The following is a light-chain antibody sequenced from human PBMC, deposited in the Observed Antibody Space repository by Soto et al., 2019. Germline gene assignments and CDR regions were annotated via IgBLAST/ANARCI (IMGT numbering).Light chain of an antibody. CDR1: QDVTTN. CDR2: DIS. CDR3: QQYNNWPFS. J-gene: IGKJ5*01. V-gene: IGKV3-15*01. Sequence: EIVMTQSPATLSVSPGGRATLSCRAAQDVTTNFAWYQLRRGQPPRLLIYDISTRATGVPARFSGSGSGTEFTLTISGLQSEDFALYFCQQYNNWPFSFGPGTRLEIK.